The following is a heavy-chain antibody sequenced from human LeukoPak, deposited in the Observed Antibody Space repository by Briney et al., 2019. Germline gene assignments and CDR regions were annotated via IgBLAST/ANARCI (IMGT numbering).Heavy chain of an antibody. J-gene: IGHJ3*02. D-gene: IGHD2-2*01. CDR3: AKLPSYDAFDI. Sequence: GGSLRLSCAASGFTFSDYYMSWIRQAPGKGLEWVACISSSGSTIYYADSVKGRFTISRDNSKNTLYLQMNSLRAEDTAVYYCAKLPSYDAFDIWGQGTMVTVSS. CDR2: ISSSGSTI. V-gene: IGHV3-11*04. CDR1: GFTFSDYY.